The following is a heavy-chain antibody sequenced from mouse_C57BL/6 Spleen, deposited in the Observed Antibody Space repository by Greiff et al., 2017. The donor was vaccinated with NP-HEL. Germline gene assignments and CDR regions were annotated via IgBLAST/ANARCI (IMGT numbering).Heavy chain of an antibody. CDR3: ARDCGAGYYDY. V-gene: IGHV2-4-1*01. D-gene: IGHD2-3*01. CDR2: IWSGGGT. CDR1: GFSLTSYG. J-gene: IGHJ2*01. Sequence: VQLQQSGPGLVQPSQSLSITCTASGFSLTSYGVHWVRQSPGKGLEWLGVIWSGGGTDNNAAYIYRLSTSKDNSKSQVILKMNSIQADDTAIYYCARDCGAGYYDYWGQGTTLTVSS.